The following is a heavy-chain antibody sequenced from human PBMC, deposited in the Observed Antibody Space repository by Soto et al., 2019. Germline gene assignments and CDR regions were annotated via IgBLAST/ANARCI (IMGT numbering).Heavy chain of an antibody. CDR1: GGTFSSYA. V-gene: IGHV1-69*13. Sequence: ASVKVSCKASGGTFSSYAISWVRQAPGQGLEWMGGIIPIFGTANYAQKFQGRVKINADESTSTAYMELSRLRSEDTAVYYCARDQNTPYYYDSSGYLQLGFDPWGQGTLVTVSS. CDR3: ARDQNTPYYYDSSGYLQLGFDP. D-gene: IGHD3-22*01. J-gene: IGHJ5*02. CDR2: IIPIFGTA.